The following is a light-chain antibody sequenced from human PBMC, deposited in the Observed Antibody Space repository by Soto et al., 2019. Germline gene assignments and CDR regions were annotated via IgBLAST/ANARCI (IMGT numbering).Light chain of an antibody. CDR2: EVN. Sequence: QSVLTQPPSASGSPGQSVTISYTGTSSDVGAYDYVCWYQQHPGKAPKLMIYEVNKRPSGVPDRFSGSKSGNTASLTVSGLQAGDEADYYCSSFAANDNVVFGGGTKLTVL. J-gene: IGLJ3*02. V-gene: IGLV2-8*01. CDR3: SSFAANDNVV. CDR1: SSDVGAYDY.